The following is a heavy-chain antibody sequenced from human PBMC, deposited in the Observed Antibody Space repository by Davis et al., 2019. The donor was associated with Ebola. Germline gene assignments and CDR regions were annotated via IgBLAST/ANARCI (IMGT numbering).Heavy chain of an antibody. CDR3: ARLPNGPLDQTD. Sequence: SETLSLTCTVSGGSDNVTGFYYVRVRPPPVKGLEWIGSIDSTGTTYYNPSSKSRITISVDTSKNQFPLKLRYVTAAETAVYYCARLPNGPLDQTDWGKGTTVTVSS. D-gene: IGHD1-1*01. CDR1: GGSDNVTGFY. V-gene: IGHV4-39*01. J-gene: IGHJ6*04. CDR2: IDSTGTT.